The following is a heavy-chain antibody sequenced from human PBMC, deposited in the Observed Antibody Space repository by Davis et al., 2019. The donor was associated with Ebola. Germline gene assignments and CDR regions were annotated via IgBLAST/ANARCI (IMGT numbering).Heavy chain of an antibody. J-gene: IGHJ6*02. D-gene: IGHD1-14*01. CDR2: INPSGGST. Sequence: ASVKVSCKASGYTFTSYYMHWVRQAPGQGLEWMGIINPSGGSTSYAQKFQGRVTMTRDTSTSTVYMELSSLRSEDTAVYYCARRGFRRMHGTYYNYYGMDVWGQGTTVTVSS. V-gene: IGHV1-46*01. CDR3: ARRGFRRMHGTYYNYYGMDV. CDR1: GYTFTSYY.